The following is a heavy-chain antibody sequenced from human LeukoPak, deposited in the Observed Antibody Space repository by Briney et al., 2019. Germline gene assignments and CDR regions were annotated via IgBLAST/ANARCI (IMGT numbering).Heavy chain of an antibody. CDR1: GYTFSNYG. D-gene: IGHD3-22*01. V-gene: IGHV1-18*01. CDR3: ARSLGDSSGYYPLPFDY. Sequence: ASVKVSCKASGYTFSNYGITWVRQAPGQGLEWMGWISGYNGNTNFAQKLQGRVSMITDTSTYTSDMELRSLRSDDTAVYYCARSLGDSSGYYPLPFDYWGQGTLVIVSS. CDR2: ISGYNGNT. J-gene: IGHJ4*02.